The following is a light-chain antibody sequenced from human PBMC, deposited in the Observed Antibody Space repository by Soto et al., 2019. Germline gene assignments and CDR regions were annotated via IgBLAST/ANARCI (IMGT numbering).Light chain of an antibody. CDR1: QSVLSSSNSQNY. V-gene: IGKV4-1*01. J-gene: IGKJ1*01. CDR3: QQYYNTPLT. Sequence: DIVMTQSPDSLAVSLGERATINCKSSQSVLSSSNSQNYLTWYQQKPGQPPKLLIYWASTRESGVPDRFSGSGSVTEFTLTISSLQAEDVAVYYCQQYYNTPLTFGQGTKVEVK. CDR2: WAS.